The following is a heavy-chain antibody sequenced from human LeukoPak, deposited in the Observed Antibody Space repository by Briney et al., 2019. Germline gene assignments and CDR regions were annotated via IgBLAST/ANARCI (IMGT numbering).Heavy chain of an antibody. CDR1: GYTFTSYG. Sequence: ASVTVSCKASGYTFTSYGISWVRQAPGQGLEWMGWISAYNGNTNYAQKLQGRVTMTTDTSTSTAYMELRSLSSDDTAVYYCARVTQPGYDSSGYYYVGYAFDIWGQGTMVTVSS. J-gene: IGHJ3*02. V-gene: IGHV1-18*01. CDR2: ISAYNGNT. CDR3: ARVTQPGYDSSGYYYVGYAFDI. D-gene: IGHD3-22*01.